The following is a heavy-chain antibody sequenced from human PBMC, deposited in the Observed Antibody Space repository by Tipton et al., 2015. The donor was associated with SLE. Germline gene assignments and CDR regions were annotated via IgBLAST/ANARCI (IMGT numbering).Heavy chain of an antibody. CDR2: IYESGNS. J-gene: IGHJ2*01. D-gene: IGHD4-11*01. Sequence: TLSLTCTVSGGSISGYYWSWIRQPPGKGLEWIGNIYESGNSNYNPSLKSRVTISVDASKNQFSLRLTSLTAADTAVYYCARRSKYVWYFDLWGRGSLVTVSS. CDR1: GGSISGYY. CDR3: ARRSKYVWYFDL. V-gene: IGHV4-59*01.